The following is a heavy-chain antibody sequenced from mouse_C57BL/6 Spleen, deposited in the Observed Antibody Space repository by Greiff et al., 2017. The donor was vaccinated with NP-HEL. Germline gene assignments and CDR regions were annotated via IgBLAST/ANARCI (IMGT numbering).Heavy chain of an antibody. CDR3: AREGFITTVVATGNFDY. CDR1: GFTFSSYA. V-gene: IGHV5-4*01. Sequence: EVQGVESGGGLVKPGGSLKLSCAASGFTFSSYAMSWVRQTPEKRLAWVATISDGGSYTYYPDNVKGRFTISRDNAKNNLYLQMSHLKSEDTAMYYCAREGFITTVVATGNFDYWGQGTTLTVSS. D-gene: IGHD1-1*01. J-gene: IGHJ2*01. CDR2: ISDGGSYT.